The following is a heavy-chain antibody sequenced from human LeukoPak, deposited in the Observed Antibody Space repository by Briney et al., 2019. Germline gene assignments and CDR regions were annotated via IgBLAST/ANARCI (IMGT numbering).Heavy chain of an antibody. CDR3: ARLADFDWQFDY. V-gene: IGHV4-59*01. Sequence: SETLSLTCTVSGGSISSYYWSWIRQPPGKGLEWIGYIYYSGSTNYNPSLKSRVTISVDTSKNQFSLKLSSVTAADTAVYYCARLADFDWQFDYRGQGTLVTVSS. D-gene: IGHD3-9*01. CDR2: IYYSGST. CDR1: GGSISSYY. J-gene: IGHJ4*02.